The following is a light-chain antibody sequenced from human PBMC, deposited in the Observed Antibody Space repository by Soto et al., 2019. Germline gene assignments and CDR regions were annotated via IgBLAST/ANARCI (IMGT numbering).Light chain of an antibody. Sequence: DIAMTQSPLSLPVTPGEPAYISCRSSQSLLHSNGYTYLDWYLQKPGQSPQLLTYLGFNRASVVPDRFSGSGSGTDFTLKISRVEAEDVGVYYCMQGLQTFYTFGQGTKLDIK. J-gene: IGKJ2*01. CDR2: LGF. CDR1: QSLLHSNGYTY. CDR3: MQGLQTFYT. V-gene: IGKV2-28*01.